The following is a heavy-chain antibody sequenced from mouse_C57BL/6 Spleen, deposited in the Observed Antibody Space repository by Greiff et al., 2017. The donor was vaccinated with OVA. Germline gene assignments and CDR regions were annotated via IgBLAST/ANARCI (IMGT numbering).Heavy chain of an antibody. CDR3: TRGRTPTGYYFDY. J-gene: IGHJ2*01. CDR1: GFTFSSYA. V-gene: IGHV5-9-1*02. Sequence: EVQLVESGEGLVKPGGSLKLSCAASGFTFSSYAMSWVRQTPEKRLEWVAYISSGGDYTYYADTVKGRVTISRDNARNTRYVQMSSRKSEDTAIDDCTRGRTPTGYYFDYWGQGTTLTVSS. CDR2: ISSGGDYT. D-gene: IGHD4-1*02.